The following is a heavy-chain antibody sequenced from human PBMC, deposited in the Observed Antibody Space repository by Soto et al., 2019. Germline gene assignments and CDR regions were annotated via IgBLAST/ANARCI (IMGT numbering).Heavy chain of an antibody. D-gene: IGHD7-27*01. Sequence: QVQLQQWGAGLLKPSETLSLPCAIYGGSFSGYYWTVIRQSPGKGLEWLGETSHTGSTHYNPSLKSRVTMSVDTAMTQCSLTMTSVTAADTAVYFCASSRSGRGEFYFYYMDVWGAGTPVTVSS. CDR3: ASSRSGRGEFYFYYMDV. V-gene: IGHV4-34*01. CDR1: GGSFSGYY. J-gene: IGHJ6*03. CDR2: TSHTGST.